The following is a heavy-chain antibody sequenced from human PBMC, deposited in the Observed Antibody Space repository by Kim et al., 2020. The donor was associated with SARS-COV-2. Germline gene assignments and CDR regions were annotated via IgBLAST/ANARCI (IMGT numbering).Heavy chain of an antibody. J-gene: IGHJ4*02. D-gene: IGHD3-9*01. Sequence: SYADSVKGRFTISRDSSKNTPSLQLNSLRVEDTALYYCARVGGETGDYYDYWGQGTLVTVSS. CDR3: ARVGGETGDYYDY. V-gene: IGHV3-53*01.